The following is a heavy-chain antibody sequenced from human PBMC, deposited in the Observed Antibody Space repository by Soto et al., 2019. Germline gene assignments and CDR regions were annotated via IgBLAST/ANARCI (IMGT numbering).Heavy chain of an antibody. CDR1: GFSLTTRGVG. Sequence: GSGPTLVNPTQTLTLTCTFSGFSLTTRGVGVGWIRKPPGKALECLALIYWDDDKRYSPSLQSRLSITKDTSKNQVVLTMTNVDPVDTATYYCAHIPNYYQYDWFDPWGQGTLVTVS. CDR2: IYWDDDK. D-gene: IGHD3-16*01. V-gene: IGHV2-5*02. J-gene: IGHJ5*02. CDR3: AHIPNYYQYDWFDP.